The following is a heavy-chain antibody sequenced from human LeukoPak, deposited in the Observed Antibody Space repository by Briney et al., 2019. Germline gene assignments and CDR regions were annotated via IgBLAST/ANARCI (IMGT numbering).Heavy chain of an antibody. CDR3: ARGLVRGGGFDP. Sequence: ASVKVSCKASGYTFTSYYMHWVRQAPGQGLEWMGIINPSGGSTSYAQKFQGRVTMTRDTSISTAYMELSRLRSDDTAVYYCARGLVRGGGFDPWGQGTLVTVSS. CDR2: INPSGGST. J-gene: IGHJ5*02. CDR1: GYTFTSYY. V-gene: IGHV1-46*01. D-gene: IGHD3-10*01.